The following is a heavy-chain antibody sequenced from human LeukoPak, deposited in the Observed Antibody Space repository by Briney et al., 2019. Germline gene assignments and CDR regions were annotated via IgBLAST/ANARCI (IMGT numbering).Heavy chain of an antibody. V-gene: IGHV3-74*01. CDR2: INGDGTSTST. J-gene: IGHJ4*02. CDR1: GVTFSTYW. CDR3: ARDRDYGAPDY. Sequence: PGGPLRLSCAASGVTFSTYWMHWVRQAPGKGLVWVSRINGDGTSTSTSYADSVKGRFTISRDNAKNTLYLHMNTLRAEDTAVYYCARDRDYGAPDYWGQGTLVTVSS. D-gene: IGHD4-17*01.